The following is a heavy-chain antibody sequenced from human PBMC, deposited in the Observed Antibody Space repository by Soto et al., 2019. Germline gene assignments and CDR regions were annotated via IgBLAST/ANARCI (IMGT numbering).Heavy chain of an antibody. CDR1: GYTFTSYG. CDR2: ISAYNGNT. Sequence: QVQLVQSGAEVKRPGASVKVSCKASGYTFTSYGISWVRQAPGQGLEWMGWISAYNGNTNYAQKLQGRVTMTTDTSTSTAYMELRSLRSDDTAVYYCARDDSSSFQRVYYYYGMDVWGQGTTVTVSS. CDR3: ARDDSSSFQRVYYYYGMDV. V-gene: IGHV1-18*01. D-gene: IGHD6-6*01. J-gene: IGHJ6*02.